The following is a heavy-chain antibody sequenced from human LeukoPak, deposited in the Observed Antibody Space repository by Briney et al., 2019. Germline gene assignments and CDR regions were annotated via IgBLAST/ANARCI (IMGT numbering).Heavy chain of an antibody. V-gene: IGHV3-7*03. CDR2: IRAVGTEK. CDR3: SRRLDY. Sequence: EWVANIRAVGTEKYYVDSVKGRFTISRDNAKNSLYLQLNSLRVEDTAVYYCSRRLDYWGQGTLVTVSS. J-gene: IGHJ4*02.